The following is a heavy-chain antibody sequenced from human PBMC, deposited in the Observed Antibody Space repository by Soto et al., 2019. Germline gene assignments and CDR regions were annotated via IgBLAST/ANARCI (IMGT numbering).Heavy chain of an antibody. CDR3: ARAQHRLQWDY. CDR2: IYYSGST. CDR1: GGSISSGDYY. D-gene: IGHD4-4*01. Sequence: SETLSLTCTVSGGSISSGDYYWSWIRQPPGKGLEWIGYIYYSGSTYYNPSLKSRVTISVDTSKNQFSLKLSSVTAADTAVYYCARAQHRLQWDYWGQGTLVTVSS. V-gene: IGHV4-30-4*01. J-gene: IGHJ4*02.